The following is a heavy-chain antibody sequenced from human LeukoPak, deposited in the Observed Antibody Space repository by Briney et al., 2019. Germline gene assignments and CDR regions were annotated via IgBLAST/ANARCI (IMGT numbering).Heavy chain of an antibody. D-gene: IGHD3-22*01. CDR2: MYYSGST. Sequence: PSETLSLTCTVSGGSISGSSDYWGWIRQPPGKGLEWIGSMYYSGSTYHNPSLKSRVTISVDTSKNQFSLKLTSVTAADTAVYYCARHVTPSSGPHWFDPWGQGTLVTVSS. CDR1: GGSISGSSDY. V-gene: IGHV4-39*01. CDR3: ARHVTPSSGPHWFDP. J-gene: IGHJ5*02.